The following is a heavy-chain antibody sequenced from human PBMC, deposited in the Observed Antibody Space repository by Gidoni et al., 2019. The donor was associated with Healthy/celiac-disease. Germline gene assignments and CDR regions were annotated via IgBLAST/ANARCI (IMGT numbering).Heavy chain of an antibody. CDR2: ISSSGSTI. Sequence: EVQLVESGGGLVQPGGSLRLSCAASGFTFSSYEMNWVRQAPGKGLEWVSYISSSGSTIYYADSVKGRFTISRDNAKNSLYLQMNSLRAEDTAVYYCARSIAAAGPGPLDYWGQGTLVTVSS. D-gene: IGHD6-13*01. V-gene: IGHV3-48*03. J-gene: IGHJ4*02. CDR3: ARSIAAAGPGPLDY. CDR1: GFTFSSYE.